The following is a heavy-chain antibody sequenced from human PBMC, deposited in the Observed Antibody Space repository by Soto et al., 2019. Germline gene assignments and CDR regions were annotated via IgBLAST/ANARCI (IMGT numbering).Heavy chain of an antibody. CDR1: GGTFSSYA. CDR2: IIPIFGTA. Sequence: QVQLVQSGAEVKKPGSSVKVSCKASGGTFSSYAISWVRQAPGQGLEWMGGIIPIFGTANYAQKFQGRVTITADESTSTAYMELSSLRSEDTAVYYCVRCGDSSGYPEYYFDYWGQGTLVTVSS. CDR3: VRCGDSSGYPEYYFDY. D-gene: IGHD3-22*01. V-gene: IGHV1-69*01. J-gene: IGHJ4*02.